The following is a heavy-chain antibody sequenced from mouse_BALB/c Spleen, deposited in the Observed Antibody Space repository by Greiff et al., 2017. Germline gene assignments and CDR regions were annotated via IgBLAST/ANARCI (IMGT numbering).Heavy chain of an antibody. CDR3: ARGYGSSSFDY. J-gene: IGHJ2*01. D-gene: IGHD1-1*01. CDR2: ISSGSSTI. CDR1: GFTFSSFG. V-gene: IGHV5-17*02. Sequence: EVQGVESGGGLVQPGGSRKLSCAASGFTFSSFGMHWVRQAPEKGLEWVAYISSGSSTIYYADTVKGRFTISRDNPKNTLFLQMTSLRSEDTAMYYCARGYGSSSFDYWGQGTTLTVSS.